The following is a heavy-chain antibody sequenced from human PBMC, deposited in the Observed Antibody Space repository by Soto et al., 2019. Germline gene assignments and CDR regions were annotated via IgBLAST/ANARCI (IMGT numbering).Heavy chain of an antibody. J-gene: IGHJ6*03. CDR2: ISSSSSYI. V-gene: IGHV3-21*01. CDR3: ARVPPSRAGKTYAHSGSYYYYMDV. CDR1: GFTFSSYS. Sequence: GGSLRLSCAASGFTFSSYSMNWVRQAPGKGLEWVSSISSSSSYIYYGDSVKGRFTISRDNAKNSLYLQMNSLRAEDTAVYYCARVPPSRAGKTYAHSGSYYYYMDVWGKGTTVTVSS. D-gene: IGHD1-26*01.